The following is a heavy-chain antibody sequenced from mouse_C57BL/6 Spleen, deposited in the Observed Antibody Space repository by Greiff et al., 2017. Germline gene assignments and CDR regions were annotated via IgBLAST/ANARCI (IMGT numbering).Heavy chain of an antibody. Sequence: QVQLQQPGAELVMPGASVKLSCKASGYTFTSYWMHWVKQRPGQGLEWIGEIDPSDSYTNYNQKFKGKSTLTVENSSSQAFMQLSSLTSEDSAVYYCARYGNYRAFDYWGQGTTLTVSS. D-gene: IGHD2-1*01. CDR2: IDPSDSYT. CDR3: ARYGNYRAFDY. V-gene: IGHV1-69*01. CDR1: GYTFTSYW. J-gene: IGHJ2*01.